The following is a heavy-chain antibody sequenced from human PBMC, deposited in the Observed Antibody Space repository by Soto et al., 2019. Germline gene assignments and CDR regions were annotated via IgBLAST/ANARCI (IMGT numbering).Heavy chain of an antibody. Sequence: EVQLVESGGGVVQPGGSLRLSCAAAGFSFSTWMHWVSQAPGKGLVWLSRINSDGSSITYADSVKGRFIVSRDNAKNTLYLQINSLTAEDTAVYYGTRGARGYGNFDYWGQGVILTVSS. J-gene: IGHJ4*02. D-gene: IGHD6-25*01. CDR1: GFSFSTW. CDR2: INSDGSSI. CDR3: TRGARGYGNFDY. V-gene: IGHV3-74*01.